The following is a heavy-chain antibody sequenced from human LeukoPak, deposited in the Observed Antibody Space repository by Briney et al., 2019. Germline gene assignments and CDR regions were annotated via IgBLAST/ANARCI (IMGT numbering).Heavy chain of an antibody. CDR3: EKDFTGYDDS. CDR1: GFTFSSYW. D-gene: IGHD3-9*01. V-gene: IGHV3-74*01. Sequence: GGSLRLSCAASGFTFSSYWFHWVRRVPGKGLVWVSRINTDGSRTDYADSVKGRFTISRDNAKNTLYLQMDSLSAEDTAVYYCEKDFTGYDDSWGQGTLATVSS. J-gene: IGHJ4*02. CDR2: INTDGSRT.